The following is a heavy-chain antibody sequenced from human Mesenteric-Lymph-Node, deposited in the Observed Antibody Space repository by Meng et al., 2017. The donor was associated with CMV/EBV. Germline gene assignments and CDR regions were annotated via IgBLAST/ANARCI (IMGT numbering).Heavy chain of an antibody. Sequence: GGSLRLSCAASGFTFSSYAMHWVRQAPGKGLERVASVQYDGSSEKYADSVNGRFTISRDSSKNTLHLQMNSLRPEDTAVYFCAKDDYGLDVWGQGTTVTVSS. CDR3: AKDDYGLDV. CDR1: GFTFSSYA. J-gene: IGHJ6*02. CDR2: VQYDGSSE. V-gene: IGHV3-30*02.